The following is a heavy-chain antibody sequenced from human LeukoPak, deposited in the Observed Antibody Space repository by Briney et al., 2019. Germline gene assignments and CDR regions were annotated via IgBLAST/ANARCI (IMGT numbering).Heavy chain of an antibody. CDR2: ISSSGSTI. CDR3: ASYYYDSSGYSSGYFDY. Sequence: GGSLRLSCAASGFTFSSYEMNWVRRAPGKGLEWVSYISSSGSTIYYADSVKGRFTISRDNAKNSLYLQMNSLRAEDTAVYYCASYYYDSSGYSSGYFDYWGQGTLVTVSS. V-gene: IGHV3-48*03. J-gene: IGHJ4*02. D-gene: IGHD3-22*01. CDR1: GFTFSSYE.